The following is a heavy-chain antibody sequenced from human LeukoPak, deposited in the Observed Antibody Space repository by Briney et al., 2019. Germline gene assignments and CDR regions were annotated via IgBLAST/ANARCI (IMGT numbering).Heavy chain of an antibody. CDR1: GFSFSSYS. Sequence: GSLRLSCAASGFSFSSYSMNWVRQAPGKGLEWVSSVSSSGGFIYYADSVKGRFTISRDNAKNSLYLQMNSLRAEDTAVYYCARDGAEYYDFWSGFYTGYYYYYMDVWGKGTAVTVSS. D-gene: IGHD3-3*01. J-gene: IGHJ6*03. CDR3: ARDGAEYYDFWSGFYTGYYYYYMDV. CDR2: VSSSGGFI. V-gene: IGHV3-21*01.